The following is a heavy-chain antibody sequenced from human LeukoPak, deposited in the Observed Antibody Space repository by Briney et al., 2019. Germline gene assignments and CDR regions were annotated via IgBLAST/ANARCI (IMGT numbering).Heavy chain of an antibody. J-gene: IGHJ5*02. D-gene: IGHD6-6*01. Sequence: GGSLRLSCAASGFTFSSYAMSWVRQAPGKGLEWVSAISGSGGSTYYADSVKGRFTISRDNSKNTLYLQMNSLRAEDTAVYYCAKPIAAHPSSGLNWFDPWGQGTLVTVSS. CDR3: AKPIAAHPSSGLNWFDP. CDR2: ISGSGGST. CDR1: GFTFSSYA. V-gene: IGHV3-23*01.